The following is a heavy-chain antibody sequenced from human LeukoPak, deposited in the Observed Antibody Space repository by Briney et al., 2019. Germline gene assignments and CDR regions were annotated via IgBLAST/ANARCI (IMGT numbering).Heavy chain of an antibody. V-gene: IGHV4-61*08. CDR1: GGSISSGGYS. J-gene: IGHJ4*02. CDR3: ARGGSSYGYYFDY. D-gene: IGHD5-18*01. CDR2: IYYSGST. Sequence: PSQTLSLTCAVSGGSISSGGYSWSWIRQPPGKGLEWIGYIYYSGSTSYNPSLKSRLIISVDTSKNQFSLKLNSVTAADTAVYYCARGGSSYGYYFDYWGQGTLVTVSS.